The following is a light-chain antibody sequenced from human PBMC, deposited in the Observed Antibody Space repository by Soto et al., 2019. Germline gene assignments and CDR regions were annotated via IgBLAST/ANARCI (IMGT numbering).Light chain of an antibody. J-gene: IGKJ1*01. V-gene: IGKV3-15*01. CDR3: QQYNNWPRT. CDR2: GAS. CDR1: QSVGHN. Sequence: DIVMTQSPVTLSVSPGDRATLSWRASQSVGHNLAWFQQKPGQAPRLLIYGASAGATGIADRFSGSGFGTEFTLTISSLQSEDLAVYYCQQYNNWPRTFGQGTKVEMK.